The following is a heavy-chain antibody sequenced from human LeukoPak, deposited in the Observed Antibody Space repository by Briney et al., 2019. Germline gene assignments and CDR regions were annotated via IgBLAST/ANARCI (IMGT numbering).Heavy chain of an antibody. D-gene: IGHD1-14*01. CDR2: ISYSSSPI. CDR3: TRGTNCDY. Sequence: GGSLRLSCAASGFTFSSYSMTWVRQAPGKGLEWISYISYSSSPIYYADSVKGRFTISRDNAKNSLFLQLNSLRDEDTAVYYCTRGTNCDYWGQGTLVTVSS. CDR1: GFTFSSYS. V-gene: IGHV3-48*02. J-gene: IGHJ4*02.